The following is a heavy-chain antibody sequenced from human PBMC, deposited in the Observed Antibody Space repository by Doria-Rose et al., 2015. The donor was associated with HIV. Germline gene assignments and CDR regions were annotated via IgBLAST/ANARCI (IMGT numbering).Heavy chain of an antibody. V-gene: IGHV4-59*01. CDR3: ARGTFYDSSGYYPYFDY. D-gene: IGHD3-22*01. J-gene: IGHJ4*02. CDR2: IYYSGST. Sequence: QVQLQESGPGLVKPSETLSLTCSVSGDSISTYYWNWIRQPPGKGLEWIGYIYYSGSTNYNPSLKSLVTISVDTSKNQFSLKLSSVTAADTAVYYCARGTFYDSSGYYPYFDYWGQGTLVTVPS. CDR1: GDSISTYY.